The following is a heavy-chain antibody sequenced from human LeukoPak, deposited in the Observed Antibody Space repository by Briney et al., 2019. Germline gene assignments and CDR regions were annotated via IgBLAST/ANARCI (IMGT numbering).Heavy chain of an antibody. CDR3: ARADYGSGSYYPYYFDY. J-gene: IGHJ4*02. CDR1: GYSISSGYY. D-gene: IGHD3-10*01. CDR2: IYHSGST. Sequence: SETLSLTCTVSGYSISSGYYWGWIRQPPGKGLEWIGSIYHSGSTYYNPSLKSRVTISVDTSKNHFSLKLSSVTAADTAVYYCARADYGSGSYYPYYFDYWGQGTLVTVSS. V-gene: IGHV4-38-2*02.